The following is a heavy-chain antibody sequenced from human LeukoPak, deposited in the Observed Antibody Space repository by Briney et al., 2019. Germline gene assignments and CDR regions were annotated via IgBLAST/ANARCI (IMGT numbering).Heavy chain of an antibody. CDR3: AKIRPSSVNY. V-gene: IGHV3-23*01. J-gene: IGHJ4*02. D-gene: IGHD3-3*01. CDR2: ISNNGGST. Sequence: GGSLRLSCAVSGFTFSSYFMSWVRQAPGKGLEWVSGISNNGGSTYYADSVKGRLTISRDNSKNMLYLQINSLSAEDTAVYYCAKIRPSSVNYWGQGTLVTVSS. CDR1: GFTFSSYF.